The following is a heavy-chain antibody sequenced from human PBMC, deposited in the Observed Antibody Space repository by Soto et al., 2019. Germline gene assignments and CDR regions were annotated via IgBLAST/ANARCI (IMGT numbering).Heavy chain of an antibody. D-gene: IGHD2-2*03. CDR1: CGSISSGY. Sequence: SGALSLTCSVSCGSISSGYWTLIRPPPGKGLEWIGYIYLGGSINYNPSLKSRVIISVDTAKNQFSLSLSSVTTADTAVYFCAREGNLGRWIQPLDSWGQGTLVTVSS. J-gene: IGHJ4*02. CDR3: AREGNLGRWIQPLDS. V-gene: IGHV4-59*01. CDR2: IYLGGSI.